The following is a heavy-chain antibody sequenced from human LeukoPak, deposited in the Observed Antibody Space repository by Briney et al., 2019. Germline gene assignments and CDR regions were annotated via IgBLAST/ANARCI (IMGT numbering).Heavy chain of an antibody. CDR3: AREYSSGWYATGYGMDV. D-gene: IGHD6-19*01. J-gene: IGHJ6*02. CDR2: ITTYKGNM. CDR1: GYIFSSHG. Sequence: ASVKVSCKASGYIFSSHGISWVRQAPGEGLEWMGWITTYKGNMAYAPKFQGRVTMTTDTSTSTAYMELRSLRSDDTAVYYCAREYSSGWYATGYGMDVWGQGTTVTVSS. V-gene: IGHV1-18*01.